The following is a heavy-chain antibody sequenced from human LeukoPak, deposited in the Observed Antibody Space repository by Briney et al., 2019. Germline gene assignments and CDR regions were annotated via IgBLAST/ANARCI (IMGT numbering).Heavy chain of an antibody. CDR2: IYYTGST. CDR3: ARSGKSAYILDY. CDR1: GGSISSYY. J-gene: IGHJ4*02. D-gene: IGHD3-16*01. V-gene: IGHV4-59*01. Sequence: SETLSLTCTVSGGSISSYYWSWIRQPPGKGLEWIGYIYYTGSTNYNPSLKSRVTISVDTSKNQFSLKLSSVTAADTVVYYCARSGKSAYILDYWGQGTLVTVSS.